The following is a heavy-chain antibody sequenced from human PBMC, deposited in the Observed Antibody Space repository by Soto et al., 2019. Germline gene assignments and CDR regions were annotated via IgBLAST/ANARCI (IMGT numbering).Heavy chain of an antibody. CDR3: ARVTSGSYYYYYYYMDV. V-gene: IGHV3-53*01. CDR2: IYSGGST. J-gene: IGHJ6*03. D-gene: IGHD1-26*01. CDR1: GFTVSSNY. Sequence: GGSLRLSCAASGFTVSSNYMSWVRQAPGKGLEWVSVIYSGGSTYYADSVKGRFTISRDNSKNTLYLQMNSLRAEDTAVYYCARVTSGSYYYYYYYMDVWGKGTTVTVSS.